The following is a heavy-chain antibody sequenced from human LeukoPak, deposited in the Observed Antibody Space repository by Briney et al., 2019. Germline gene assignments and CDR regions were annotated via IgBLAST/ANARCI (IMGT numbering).Heavy chain of an antibody. D-gene: IGHD1-26*01. CDR3: AKERGSYSYFDY. J-gene: IGHJ4*02. CDR2: VRYDGSNE. CDR1: GFTFSSYS. V-gene: IGHV3-30*02. Sequence: GGSLRLSCAASGFTFSSYSMNWVRQAPGKGLEWVAFVRYDGSNEKYADSVKGRFSISGDNSKNTLYLQMNSLRPEDTAVYHCAKERGSYSYFDYWGQGTLVTVSS.